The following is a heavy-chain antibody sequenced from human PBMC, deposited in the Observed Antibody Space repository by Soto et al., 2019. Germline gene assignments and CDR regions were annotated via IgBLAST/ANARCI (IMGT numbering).Heavy chain of an antibody. D-gene: IGHD6-13*01. CDR3: ASGPNYSSSWYADY. CDR1: GGSIRSYD. Sequence: PSETLSLTCPVSGGSIRSYDWSWTRQPPGKGLEWIGYIYYSGSTNYNPSLKSRVTISVDTSKNQFSLKLSSVTAADTAVYYCASGPNYSSSWYADYWGQGTLVTVSS. V-gene: IGHV4-59*01. CDR2: IYYSGST. J-gene: IGHJ4*02.